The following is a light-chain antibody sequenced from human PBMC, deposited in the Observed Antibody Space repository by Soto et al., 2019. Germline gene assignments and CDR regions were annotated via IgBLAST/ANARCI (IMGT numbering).Light chain of an antibody. J-gene: IGKJ1*01. CDR2: YAS. Sequence: EIVMTQSPATLSVSPGERATLSCRASQSVGSNLAWYQQKPGQAPSLLIYYASSRATGIPARFSGSGSGTEFTLTISSLQSEDFAVYYCQQYNNWPPSWTFGQGTKVE. CDR3: QQYNNWPPSWT. V-gene: IGKV3-15*01. CDR1: QSVGSN.